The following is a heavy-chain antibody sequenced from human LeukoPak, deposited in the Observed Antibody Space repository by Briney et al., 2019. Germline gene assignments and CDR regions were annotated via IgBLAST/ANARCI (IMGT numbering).Heavy chain of an antibody. Sequence: SVKISCKASGGTFSSYAISWVRQAPGQGLEWMGGIIPIFGTANYAQKFQGRVTITTDESTSTAYMELSSLRSEDTAVYYCARDAQYYDFWSGYYTNWFDPWGQGTLVTVSS. CDR3: ARDAQYYDFWSGYYTNWFDP. CDR1: GGTFSSYA. D-gene: IGHD3-3*01. V-gene: IGHV1-69*05. CDR2: IIPIFGTA. J-gene: IGHJ5*02.